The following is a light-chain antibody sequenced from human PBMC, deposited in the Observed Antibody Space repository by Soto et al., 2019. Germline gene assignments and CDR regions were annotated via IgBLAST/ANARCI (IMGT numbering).Light chain of an antibody. J-gene: IGKJ4*01. Sequence: DLQMTQSPSSLSASVGDRVTITCQASQDISNYLNWYQQKPGKAPKLLIYDASNLETGVPSRFSGSGSWTDFTFTISRLQPEDIATYYCQPYDNLLPALTFGGGTKVEIK. CDR2: DAS. CDR1: QDISNY. CDR3: QPYDNLLPALT. V-gene: IGKV1-33*01.